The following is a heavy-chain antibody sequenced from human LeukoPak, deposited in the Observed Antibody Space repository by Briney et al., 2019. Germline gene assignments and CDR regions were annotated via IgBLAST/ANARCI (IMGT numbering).Heavy chain of an antibody. J-gene: IGHJ4*02. Sequence: GGSLRLSCAASGVTLSTYAMSWARQAPGKGLEWMGIIYPGDSDTRYSPSFQGQVTISADKSISTAYLQWSSLKASDTAMYYCARLPYSSGSYYFDYWGQGTLVTVSS. CDR3: ARLPYSSGSYYFDY. V-gene: IGHV5-51*01. CDR1: GVTLSTYA. CDR2: IYPGDSDT. D-gene: IGHD6-19*01.